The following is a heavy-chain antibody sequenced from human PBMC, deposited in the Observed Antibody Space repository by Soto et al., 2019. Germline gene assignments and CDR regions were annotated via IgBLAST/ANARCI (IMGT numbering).Heavy chain of an antibody. CDR2: ISSSSSYI. CDR3: ARDGDYVWGSYRWSDAFDI. Sequence: ESGGGLVKPGGSLRLSCAASGFTFSSYSMNWVRQAPGKGLEWVSSISSSSSYIYYADSVKGRFTISRDNAKNSLYLQMKSLRAEDTAVYYCARDGDYVWGSYRWSDAFDIWGQGTMVTVSS. J-gene: IGHJ3*02. D-gene: IGHD3-16*02. V-gene: IGHV3-21*01. CDR1: GFTFSSYS.